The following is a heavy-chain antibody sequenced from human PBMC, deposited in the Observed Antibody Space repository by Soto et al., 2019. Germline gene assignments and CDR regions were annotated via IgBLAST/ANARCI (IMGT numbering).Heavy chain of an antibody. CDR1: GFTFSSYS. V-gene: IGHV3-21*01. CDR2: ISSSSIYI. J-gene: IGHJ4*02. D-gene: IGHD4-17*01. CDR3: ARGGGTTVVTDSGY. Sequence: SGGSLRLSCAASGFTFSSYSMNWVRQAPGKGLEWVSSISSSSIYIYYADSVKGRFTISRDNSKNSLYLQMNSLRAEDTAVYYCARGGGTTVVTDSGYWGQGTLVTVSS.